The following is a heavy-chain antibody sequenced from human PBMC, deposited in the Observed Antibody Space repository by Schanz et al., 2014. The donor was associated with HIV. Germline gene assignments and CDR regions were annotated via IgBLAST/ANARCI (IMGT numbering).Heavy chain of an antibody. CDR1: GFPFSNFA. CDR2: IKEDGSEK. CDR3: ARLRGFLWFGDHPYSFDY. Sequence: EEHLLESGGDLIQPGGSLRLSCVASGFPFSNFAMSWVRQDPGRGLEWVANIKEDGSEKYHADSVKGRLTISRDNAKNSLFLQMESLRAEDTAVYYCARLRGFLWFGDHPYSFDYWGQGTLVTVSS. J-gene: IGHJ4*02. D-gene: IGHD3-10*01. V-gene: IGHV3-7*03.